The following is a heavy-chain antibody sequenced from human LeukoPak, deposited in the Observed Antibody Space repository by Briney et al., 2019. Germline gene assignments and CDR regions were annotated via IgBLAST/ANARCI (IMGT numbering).Heavy chain of an antibody. V-gene: IGHV4-59*01. CDR3: ARDSQLQYFQH. Sequence: SETLSLTCTVSGGSISSYYWSWIRQPPGKGLEWIGYIYYSGSTNYNPSLKSRVTISVDTSKNQFSLKLSSVTAADTAVYYCARDSQLQYFQHWGQGTLVTVSS. D-gene: IGHD2-21*01. CDR2: IYYSGST. CDR1: GGSISSYY. J-gene: IGHJ1*01.